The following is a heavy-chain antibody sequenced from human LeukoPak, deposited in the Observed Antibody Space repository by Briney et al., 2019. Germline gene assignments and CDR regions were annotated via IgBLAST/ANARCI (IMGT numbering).Heavy chain of an antibody. CDR3: AADCSSTSCYSGRYFQH. Sequence: KPSETLSLTCAVYGGSFSGYYWSWIRQPPGKGLEWIGEINHSGSTNYNPSLKSRVTMSVDTSKNQFSLKLSSVTAADTAVYYCAADCSSTSCYSGRYFQHWGQGTLVTVSS. D-gene: IGHD2-2*01. CDR1: GGSFSGYY. V-gene: IGHV4-34*01. J-gene: IGHJ1*01. CDR2: INHSGST.